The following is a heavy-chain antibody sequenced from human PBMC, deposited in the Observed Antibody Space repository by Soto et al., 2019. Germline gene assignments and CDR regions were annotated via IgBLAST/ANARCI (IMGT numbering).Heavy chain of an antibody. Sequence: ASVKVSCKASGYTFINYGINWARQAPGQGLEWMGWISAYSGNTFFAQNVQGRVTLTTDTFTSTAYMEVRSLRSDDTAVFYCARDHSTVTNRSYYEGMDVWGQGNTVTVSS. D-gene: IGHD4-4*01. J-gene: IGHJ6*02. CDR3: ARDHSTVTNRSYYEGMDV. CDR2: ISAYSGNT. V-gene: IGHV1-18*04. CDR1: GYTFINYG.